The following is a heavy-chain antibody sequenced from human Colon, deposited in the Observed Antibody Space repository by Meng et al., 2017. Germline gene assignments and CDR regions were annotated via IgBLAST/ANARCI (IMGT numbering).Heavy chain of an antibody. V-gene: IGHV4-4*03. D-gene: IGHD3-22*01. CDR3: ARRVQYSSGYYYFDF. J-gene: IGHJ4*02. CDR2: TTHSGST. CDR1: GGCISRSDC. Sequence: VQLQQSGARRVLHPETPSLTCAASGGCISRSDCWSWVRQPPGKGLEWIGETTHSGSTNYSPSLKSRVTISLDKSKNQLSLKLSSVTAADTAVYYCARRVQYSSGYYYFDFWGQGTLVTVSS.